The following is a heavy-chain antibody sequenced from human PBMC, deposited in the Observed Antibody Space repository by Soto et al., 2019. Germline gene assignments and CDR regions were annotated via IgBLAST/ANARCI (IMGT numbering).Heavy chain of an antibody. V-gene: IGHV4-59*01. J-gene: IGHJ6*03. Sequence: SETLSLTCTVSGGSISSYYWSWIRKPPGKGLEWIGYISYSGSTSYSPSLKSRVTISVDTSENQFSLKLSSVTAADTAVYYCAREVSSGWPKPYYHYMDVWGKGTTVTVSS. D-gene: IGHD6-19*01. CDR2: ISYSGST. CDR3: AREVSSGWPKPYYHYMDV. CDR1: GGSISSYY.